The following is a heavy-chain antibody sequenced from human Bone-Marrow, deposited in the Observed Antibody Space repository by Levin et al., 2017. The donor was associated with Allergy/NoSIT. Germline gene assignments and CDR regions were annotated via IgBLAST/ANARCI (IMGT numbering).Heavy chain of an antibody. Sequence: SCAASGFTFSSYGMHWVRQAPGKGLEWVAVIWYDGSNKYYADSVKGRFTISRDNSKNTLYLQMNSLRAEDTAVYYCARDPAMVRGVIGNYGMDVWGQGTTVTVSS. J-gene: IGHJ6*02. CDR1: GFTFSSYG. CDR2: IWYDGSNK. CDR3: ARDPAMVRGVIGNYGMDV. V-gene: IGHV3-33*01. D-gene: IGHD3-10*01.